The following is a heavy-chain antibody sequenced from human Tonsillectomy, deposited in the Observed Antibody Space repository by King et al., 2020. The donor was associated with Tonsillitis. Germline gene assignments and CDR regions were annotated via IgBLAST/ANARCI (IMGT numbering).Heavy chain of an antibody. CDR2: IYQSGSI. V-gene: IGHV4-30-2*01. Sequence: MQLQESGSRLVKPSQTLSLTCAVSGGSLSSGGYSWSWIRQPPGKGRGWIGYIYQSGSIDSNPSRKSRVTISVNRSKNQFSLKLTSVTAADTAVYYCARASDAGRNADYGFDVWGQGTTVTVPS. CDR3: ARASDAGRNADYGFDV. CDR1: GGSLSSGGYS. D-gene: IGHD2-21*02. J-gene: IGHJ6*02.